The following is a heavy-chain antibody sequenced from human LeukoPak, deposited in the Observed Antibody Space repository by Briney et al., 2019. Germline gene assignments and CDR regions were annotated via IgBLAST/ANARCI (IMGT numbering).Heavy chain of an antibody. V-gene: IGHV3-23*01. J-gene: IGHJ4*02. Sequence: GGSLRLSCAASGFTFSSYAMSWVRQAPGKGLEWVSGISGSGGSTYYADSVKGRFTISRDNSRNTLYLQMNSLRAEDTALYYCAKDRYNSAMVSFDYWGQGTLVTVSS. CDR1: GFTFSSYA. CDR3: AKDRYNSAMVSFDY. CDR2: ISGSGGST. D-gene: IGHD5-18*01.